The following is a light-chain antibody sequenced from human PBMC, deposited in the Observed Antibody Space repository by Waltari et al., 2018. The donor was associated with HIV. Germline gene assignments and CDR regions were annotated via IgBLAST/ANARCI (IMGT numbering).Light chain of an antibody. V-gene: IGLV3-19*01. Sequence: SFELTQDPTVSVSLGQTATITCQGDSLRSYYASWYQQKLGQAPVLVFYGKRNRPSGIPDRFSGSSSGNTASLIITETQAGDEADYYCHSRDGSAKRAVFGGGTKLTVL. CDR3: HSRDGSAKRAV. J-gene: IGLJ3*02. CDR1: SLRSYY. CDR2: GKR.